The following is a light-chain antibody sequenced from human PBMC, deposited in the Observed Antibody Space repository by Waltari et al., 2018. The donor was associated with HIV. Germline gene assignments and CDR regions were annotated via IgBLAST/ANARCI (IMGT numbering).Light chain of an antibody. CDR2: SDK. CDR3: QSADSTGTYWV. CDR1: ALPTQY. Sequence: SYELTQPPSASVSPGQTARISCSGDALPTQYVFWYQQRPGQAPVMVIYSDKERPSGIPDRFSGSSAGTTVTLTISGVQAEDEAYYYCQSADSTGTYWVFGGGTKLTVL. V-gene: IGLV3-25*03. J-gene: IGLJ3*02.